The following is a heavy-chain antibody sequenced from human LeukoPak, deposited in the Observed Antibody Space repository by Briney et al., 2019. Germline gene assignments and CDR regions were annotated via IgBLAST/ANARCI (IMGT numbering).Heavy chain of an antibody. CDR2: IYSGGST. D-gene: IGHD5-18*01. J-gene: IGHJ6*02. V-gene: IGHV3-66*01. Sequence: PGGSLRLSCAASGFTVSSNYMSWVRQAPGKGLEWVSVIYSGGSTYYADSVKGRFTISRDNSKNTLYLQMNSLRAEDTAVYYCARSRGYSYGSGRHGMDVWGQGATVTVSS. CDR3: ARSRGYSYGSGRHGMDV. CDR1: GFTVSSNY.